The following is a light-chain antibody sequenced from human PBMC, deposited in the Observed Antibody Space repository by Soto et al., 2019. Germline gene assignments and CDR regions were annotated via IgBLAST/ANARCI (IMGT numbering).Light chain of an antibody. CDR1: QGIKSA. J-gene: IGKJ1*01. Sequence: AIHLTQSPSSLSASVGDRVTITCRASQGIKSALAWYQQKPGKAPKLLIYDASSLESGVPSRFSASGSGTDFTLTISSLQPEDFATYYCQQFHTYPRTFGQGTKVEIK. CDR3: QQFHTYPRT. V-gene: IGKV1-13*02. CDR2: DAS.